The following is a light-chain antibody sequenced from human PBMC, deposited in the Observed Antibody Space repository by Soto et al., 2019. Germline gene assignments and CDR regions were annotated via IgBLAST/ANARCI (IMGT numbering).Light chain of an antibody. CDR2: AAS. V-gene: IGKV1-12*01. CDR1: QDIISW. CDR3: QQANSFLLT. J-gene: IGKJ4*01. Sequence: QVTQSQSSVCGSVGSRVTITCRASQDIISWLAWYQQKPGKAPKLLIYAASSLQSGVPSRFSGSGSGTDFSLTITSLQPEDFARYCCQQANSFLLTFGGGTKVDIK.